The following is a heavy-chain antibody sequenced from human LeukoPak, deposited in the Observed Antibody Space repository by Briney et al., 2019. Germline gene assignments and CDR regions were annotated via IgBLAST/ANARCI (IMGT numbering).Heavy chain of an antibody. D-gene: IGHD3-16*01. J-gene: IGHJ6*03. V-gene: IGHV4-34*01. Sequence: SETLSLTCAVYGGSFSNYFWNWIRQPPGKGLEWIAEIHHTGHINYNPSLKSRVTVSVDRSKNQFSLKLTSVTAADTAVYYCARETSQKGAHYMDVWGKGTTITISS. CDR2: IHHTGHI. CDR3: ARETSQKGAHYMDV. CDR1: GGSFSNYF.